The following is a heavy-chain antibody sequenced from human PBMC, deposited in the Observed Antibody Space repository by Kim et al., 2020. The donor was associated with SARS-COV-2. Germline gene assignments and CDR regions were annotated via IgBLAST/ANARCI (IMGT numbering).Heavy chain of an antibody. D-gene: IGHD6-6*01. Sequence: GGSLRLSCAASGFTFSSYAMSWVRQAPGKGLERVSAISGSGGSTYYADSVKGRFTISRDNSKNTLYLQMNSLRAEDTAVYYCAKDRVSSWSNDAFDIWGQGTMVTVSS. CDR1: GFTFSSYA. V-gene: IGHV3-23*01. J-gene: IGHJ3*02. CDR2: ISGSGGST. CDR3: AKDRVSSWSNDAFDI.